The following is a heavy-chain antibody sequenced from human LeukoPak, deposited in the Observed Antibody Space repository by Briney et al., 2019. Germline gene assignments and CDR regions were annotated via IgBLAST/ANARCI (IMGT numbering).Heavy chain of an antibody. D-gene: IGHD6-19*01. J-gene: IGHJ4*02. V-gene: IGHV1-3*01. Sequence: GGSLRLSCAASGYTFTSYAMHWVRQAPGQRLEWMGWINAGNGNTKYSQKFQGRVTITRDTSASTAYMELSSLRSEDTAVYYCARGGRQWLPYFDYWGQGTLVTVSS. CDR2: INAGNGNT. CDR3: ARGGRQWLPYFDY. CDR1: GYTFTSYA.